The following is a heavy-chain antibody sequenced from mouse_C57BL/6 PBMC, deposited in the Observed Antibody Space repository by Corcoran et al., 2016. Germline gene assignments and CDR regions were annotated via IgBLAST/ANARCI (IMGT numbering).Heavy chain of an antibody. V-gene: IGHV1-80*01. CDR1: GYAFSSNW. J-gene: IGHJ4*01. Sequence: QVQLQQSGAGLVKPGASVKISCKASGYAFSSNWMNWVKQRPGKGLEWIGQIYPGDGDTNYNGKFKGKATLTADKSSSTAYMQLSSLTSEDSAVYFCARYPYYYGSSYDYAMDYWGQGTSVTVS. D-gene: IGHD1-1*01. CDR2: IYPGDGDT. CDR3: ARYPYYYGSSYDYAMDY.